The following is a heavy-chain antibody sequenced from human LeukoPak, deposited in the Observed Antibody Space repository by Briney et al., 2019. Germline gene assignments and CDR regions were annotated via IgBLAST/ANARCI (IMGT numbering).Heavy chain of an antibody. V-gene: IGHV3-74*01. Sequence: PGGSLRLSCAASGINFDIHWIHWVRQAPGKGLEWVAHITGDGTIATHADSVKGRFTVSRDNAKNTLYLQMNGLRGDDTAVYFCAREPTNSYGLDNWGQGTLVTVSS. CDR1: GINFDIHW. D-gene: IGHD5-18*01. CDR2: ITGDGTIA. CDR3: AREPTNSYGLDN. J-gene: IGHJ4*02.